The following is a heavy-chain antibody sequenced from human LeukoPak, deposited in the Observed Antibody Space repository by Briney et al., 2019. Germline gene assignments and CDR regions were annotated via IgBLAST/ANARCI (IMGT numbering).Heavy chain of an antibody. CDR1: GFTFSSYG. V-gene: IGHV3-30*18. D-gene: IGHD6-13*01. CDR2: ISYDGSNK. CDR3: AKDFDSSSWYYFDY. Sequence: GGSLRLSCAASGFTFSSYGMHWVRQAPGKGLEWVAVISYDGSNKYYADSVKGRFTISRDNSKNTLYLQMNSLRAEDTAVYYCAKDFDSSSWYYFDYWGQGTLVTVSS. J-gene: IGHJ4*02.